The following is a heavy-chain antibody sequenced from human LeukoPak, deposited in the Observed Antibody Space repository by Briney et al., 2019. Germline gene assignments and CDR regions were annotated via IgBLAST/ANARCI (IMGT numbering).Heavy chain of an antibody. CDR1: GYTLTELS. J-gene: IGHJ4*02. Sequence: ASVNVSFTVSGYTLTELSMHWVRQAPGKGLEWMGGFDPEDGETIYAQKFQGRVTMTEDTSTDTAYMELSSLRSEDTAVYYCVTDTFDYWGQGTLVTVSS. V-gene: IGHV1-24*01. CDR2: FDPEDGET. CDR3: VTDTFDY.